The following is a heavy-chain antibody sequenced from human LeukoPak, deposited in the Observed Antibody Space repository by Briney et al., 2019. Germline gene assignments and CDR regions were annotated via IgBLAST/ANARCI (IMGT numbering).Heavy chain of an antibody. V-gene: IGHV3-23*01. J-gene: IGHJ4*02. CDR1: GFTFRTYA. Sequence: GGSLRLSCAASGFTFRTYAMTWVRQAPGKGLEWVSSITGNGGSTYYADSVKGRFTISRDNSKNTLYLQMDSLRAEDTAVYHCARDSGSYLQPTDYWGQGTLVSVSS. CDR3: ARDSGSYLQPTDY. CDR2: ITGNGGST. D-gene: IGHD1-26*01.